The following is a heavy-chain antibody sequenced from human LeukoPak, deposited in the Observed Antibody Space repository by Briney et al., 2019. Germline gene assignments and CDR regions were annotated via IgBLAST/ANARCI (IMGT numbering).Heavy chain of an antibody. V-gene: IGHV4-4*07. J-gene: IGHJ6*03. CDR1: GGSISSYY. CDR3: ARDGDYVWGSYRKYYHYYYMDV. CDR2: IYTSGST. Sequence: SETLSLTCTVSGGSISSYYWSWIRQPAGKGLEWIGRIYTSGSTNYNPSLKSRVTMSVDTSKNQFSLKLSSVTAADTAVYYCARDGDYVWGSYRKYYHYYYMDVWGKGTTVTVSS. D-gene: IGHD3-16*02.